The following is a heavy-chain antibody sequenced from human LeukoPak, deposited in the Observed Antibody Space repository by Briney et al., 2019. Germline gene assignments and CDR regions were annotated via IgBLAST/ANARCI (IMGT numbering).Heavy chain of an antibody. D-gene: IGHD2-2*02. CDR1: GGTFSSYA. CDR3: ARDDCSSTSCYTAGGWFDP. V-gene: IGHV1-69*01. J-gene: IGHJ5*02. CDR2: IIPIFGTA. Sequence: SVKVSCKASGGTFSSYAISWVRQAPGQGLEWMGGIIPIFGTANYAQKFQGRVTITADESTSTAYMELGSMRSEDTAVYYCARDDCSSTSCYTAGGWFDPWGQGTLVTVSS.